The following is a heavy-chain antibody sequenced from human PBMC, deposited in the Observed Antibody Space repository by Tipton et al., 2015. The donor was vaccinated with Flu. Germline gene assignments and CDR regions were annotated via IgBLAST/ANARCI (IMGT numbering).Heavy chain of an antibody. CDR3: ARDEGVVNYYFGMDV. Sequence: RSLRLSCPTSGFDFSVYGMHWVRQAPGKGLEWVAVIWYDGSNEHYSDSVKGRFTISRDNSKKTLYLQMNNLKVEDTAVYYCARDEGVVNYYFGMDVWGQGTTVTVSS. V-gene: IGHV3-33*01. J-gene: IGHJ6*02. CDR1: GFDFSVYG. CDR2: IWYDGSNE. D-gene: IGHD3-16*02.